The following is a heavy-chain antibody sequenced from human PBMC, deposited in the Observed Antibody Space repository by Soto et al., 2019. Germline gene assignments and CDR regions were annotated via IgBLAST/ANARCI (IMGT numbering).Heavy chain of an antibody. CDR1: GDSVSSNSAA. V-gene: IGHV6-1*01. J-gene: IGHJ6*02. Sequence: PSQTLSLTGAISGDSVSSNSAAWNWIRPSPSRGLEWLGRTYYRSKWYNDYAVSVKSRITINPDTSKNQFSLQLNSVTPEDTAVYYCAREGTIFGVVNDGMDVWGQGTTVTVSS. CDR3: AREGTIFGVVNDGMDV. CDR2: TYYRSKWYN. D-gene: IGHD3-3*01.